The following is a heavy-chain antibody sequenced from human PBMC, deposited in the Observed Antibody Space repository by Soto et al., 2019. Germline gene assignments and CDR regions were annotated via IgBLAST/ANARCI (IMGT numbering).Heavy chain of an antibody. D-gene: IGHD6-13*01. J-gene: IGHJ4*02. CDR3: ARDSEYSSSSLPFDY. CDR1: GYTFTSYG. Sequence: ASLKVSCKASGYTFTSYGISWVRQAPGQGLEWMGWISAYNGNTNYAQKLQGRVTMTTDTSTSTAYMELRSLRSDDTAVYYCARDSEYSSSSLPFDYWGQGTLVTAPQ. V-gene: IGHV1-18*01. CDR2: ISAYNGNT.